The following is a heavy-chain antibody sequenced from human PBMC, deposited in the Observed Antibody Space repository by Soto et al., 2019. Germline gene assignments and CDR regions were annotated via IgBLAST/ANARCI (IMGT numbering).Heavy chain of an antibody. J-gene: IGHJ3*02. V-gene: IGHV3-30*09. CDR2: ISYDGSNK. CDR1: GFTFSSYA. Sequence: GGSLRLSCAASGFTFSSYAMHWVRQAPGKGLEWVAVISYDGSNKYYADSVKGRFAISRDNSKNTLYLQMNSLRAEDTAVYYCARDLTYYYDSSGYSDAFDIWGQGTMVTVSS. D-gene: IGHD3-22*01. CDR3: ARDLTYYYDSSGYSDAFDI.